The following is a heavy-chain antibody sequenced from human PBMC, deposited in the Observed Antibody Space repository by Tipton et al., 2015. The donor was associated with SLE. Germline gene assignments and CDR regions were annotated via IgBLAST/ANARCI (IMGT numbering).Heavy chain of an antibody. CDR3: ARGTMRGWFDP. V-gene: IGHV4-34*01. Sequence: TLSLTCAVYGGSFSGYYWTWIRQPPGKGLEWIGEINHSGSTNYNPSLKSPVTISVDTSKNQFSLKLSSVTAADTAVYYCARGTMRGWFDPWGQGTLVTV. CDR1: GGSFSGYY. J-gene: IGHJ5*02. D-gene: IGHD1-1*01. CDR2: INHSGST.